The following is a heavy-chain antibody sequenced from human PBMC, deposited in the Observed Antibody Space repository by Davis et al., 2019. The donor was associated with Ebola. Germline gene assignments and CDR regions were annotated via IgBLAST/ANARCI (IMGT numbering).Heavy chain of an antibody. CDR1: GLIFTNYD. D-gene: IGHD4-11*01. CDR2: IRYDGRSK. CDR3: ARDSDDYSFDY. V-gene: IGHV3-30*02. J-gene: IGHJ4*02. Sequence: GESLKISCATSGLIFTNYDMHWVRQAPGKGLEWVAFIRYDGRSKYYADSVKGRFTISRDNSKNTLYLQMNSLRAEDTAVYYCARDSDDYSFDYWGQGTLVTVSS.